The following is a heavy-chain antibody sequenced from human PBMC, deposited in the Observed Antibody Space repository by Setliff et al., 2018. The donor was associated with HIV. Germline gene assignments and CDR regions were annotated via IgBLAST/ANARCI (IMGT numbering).Heavy chain of an antibody. CDR2: IGGSGGST. J-gene: IGHJ4*02. D-gene: IGHD6-19*01. CDR3: AKSASWDLRGWLH. V-gene: IGHV3-23*01. Sequence: PGGSLRLSCAANGFSFSSYAMSWVRQAPGKGLEWVSGIGGSGGSTYYADSLKGRFTMSRDYSKNTIYLQMSSLRAEDSAVYYCAKSASWDLRGWLHWGQGTLVTVSS. CDR1: GFSFSSYA.